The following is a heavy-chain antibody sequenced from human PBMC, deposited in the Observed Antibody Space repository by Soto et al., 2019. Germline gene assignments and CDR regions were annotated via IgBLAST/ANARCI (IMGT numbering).Heavy chain of an antibody. CDR1: GASITSYF. V-gene: IGHV4-59*01. Sequence: QVLLQGSGPGLVKPSETLSLTCTVSGASITSYFLNWIRQAPGKGLEWIGYMYFNESTNYNPSLKSRVMMSLDTSKSLFSLKLNSVTAADTAIYYCARDHKEAFDIWGQGTLVTVSS. CDR2: MYFNEST. CDR3: ARDHKEAFDI. J-gene: IGHJ3*02.